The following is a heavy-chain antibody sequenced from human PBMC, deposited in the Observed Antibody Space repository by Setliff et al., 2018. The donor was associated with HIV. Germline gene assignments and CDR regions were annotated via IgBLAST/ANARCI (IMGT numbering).Heavy chain of an antibody. V-gene: IGHV1-69*10. D-gene: IGHD2-2*01. CDR3: VRERRVDIAVVPAAKGTFDY. Sequence: ASVKVSCKASGATFSSYGISWVRQAPGQGLEWMGGIIPILGIANYAQKFQDRVTITADKSTSTAYMELSSLRSEDTAVYFCVRERRVDIAVVPAAKGTFDYWGQGTLVTVSS. CDR2: IIPILGIA. J-gene: IGHJ4*02. CDR1: GATFSSYG.